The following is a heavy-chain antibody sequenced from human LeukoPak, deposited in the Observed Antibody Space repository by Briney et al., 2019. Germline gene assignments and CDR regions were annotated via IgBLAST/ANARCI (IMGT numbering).Heavy chain of an antibody. CDR2: ISTYDGDT. Sequence: ASVKVSCKASGYPFTTYGISWARQAPGQGLEWMGWISTYDGDTNYAQKFQGRVTMTTDTPTTTAYMELRSLRSDDTAVYYCARDLSQAAGPYYGMDVWGQGTTVTVSS. D-gene: IGHD6-13*01. CDR1: GYPFTTYG. CDR3: ARDLSQAAGPYYGMDV. V-gene: IGHV1-18*01. J-gene: IGHJ6*02.